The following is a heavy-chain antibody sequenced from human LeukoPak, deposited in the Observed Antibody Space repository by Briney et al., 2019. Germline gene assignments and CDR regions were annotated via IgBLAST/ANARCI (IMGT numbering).Heavy chain of an antibody. CDR2: IYYSGST. V-gene: IGHV4-59*01. D-gene: IGHD3-16*01. CDR1: GGSISSYY. Sequence: PSETLSLTCTVSGGSISSYYWSWIRQPPGKGLELIGYIYYSGSTNYNPSLKSRVTISVDTSKNQFSLKLSSVTAADTAVYYCARGIKAWGTRGSYFDYWGQGTLVTVSS. J-gene: IGHJ4*02. CDR3: ARGIKAWGTRGSYFDY.